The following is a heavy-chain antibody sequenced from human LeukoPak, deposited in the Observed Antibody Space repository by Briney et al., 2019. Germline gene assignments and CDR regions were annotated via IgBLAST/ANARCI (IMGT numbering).Heavy chain of an antibody. J-gene: IGHJ6*03. CDR2: INWNGGNT. Sequence: PGGSLRLSCAASGFTFDDYGMSWVRQAPGKGLEWVSGINWNGGNTGYADSVKGRFTISRDNAKNSLYLQMNSLRGEDTALYYCAKGGIYRGYYYYYMDVWGKGTTVTISS. V-gene: IGHV3-20*04. D-gene: IGHD6-13*01. CDR1: GFTFDDYG. CDR3: AKGGIYRGYYYYYMDV.